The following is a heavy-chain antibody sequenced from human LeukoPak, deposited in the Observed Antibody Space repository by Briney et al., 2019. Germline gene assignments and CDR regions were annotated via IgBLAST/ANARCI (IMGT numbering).Heavy chain of an antibody. V-gene: IGHV4-4*08. J-gene: IGHJ4*02. CDR3: ARALRFLEWLLLDY. Sequence: KTSETLSLTCTVSGGSISSYYWSWIRQPPGKGLEWIGRIYTSGSTNYNPSLKSRVTISVDTSKNQFSLKLSSVTAADTAVYYCARALRFLEWLLLDYWGQGTLVTVSS. CDR1: GGSISSYY. D-gene: IGHD3-3*01. CDR2: IYTSGST.